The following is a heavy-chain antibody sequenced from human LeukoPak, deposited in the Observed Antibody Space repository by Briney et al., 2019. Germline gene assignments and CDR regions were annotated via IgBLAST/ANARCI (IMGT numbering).Heavy chain of an antibody. J-gene: IGHJ3*02. CDR2: IWYDGRNK. D-gene: IGHD4-11*01. CDR1: GFDLSNYG. V-gene: IGHV3-33*01. CDR3: ARVVTTVNHDAFDI. Sequence: QPGRSLRLSCAASGFDLSNYGMHWVRQAPGKGLEWVALIWYDGRNKQYADSVKGRFTISRDNSKNTLYLQMSSLRVEDTALYYCARVVTTVNHDAFDIWGQGTMVTVSS.